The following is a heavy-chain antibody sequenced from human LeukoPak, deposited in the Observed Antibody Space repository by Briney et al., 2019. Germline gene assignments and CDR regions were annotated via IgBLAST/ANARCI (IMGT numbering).Heavy chain of an antibody. V-gene: IGHV3-7*01. CDR1: GCAFSNYW. J-gene: IGHJ4*02. CDR3: CSTNSFSY. Sequence: GSLRLSCAASGCAFSNYWMNWVRQAPGKGLEWVANIKQDGSETYYVDSVKGRFTISRDNAKNSLYLQMNSLRAEDTALYYCCSTNSFSYWGQGTLVTVSS. D-gene: IGHD2-2*01. CDR2: IKQDGSET.